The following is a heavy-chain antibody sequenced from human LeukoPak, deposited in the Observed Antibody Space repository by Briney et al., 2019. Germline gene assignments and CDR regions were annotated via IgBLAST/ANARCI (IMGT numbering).Heavy chain of an antibody. V-gene: IGHV4-31*03. Sequence: SQTLSLTCTVSGGSISSGGYYWSWIRQHPGKGLEWIGYTYYSGSTYYNPSLKSRVTISVDTSKNQFSLKLSSVTAADTAVYYCARTDYDILTDRPNWFDPWGQGTLVTVSS. CDR1: GGSISSGGYY. J-gene: IGHJ5*02. D-gene: IGHD3-9*01. CDR3: ARTDYDILTDRPNWFDP. CDR2: TYYSGST.